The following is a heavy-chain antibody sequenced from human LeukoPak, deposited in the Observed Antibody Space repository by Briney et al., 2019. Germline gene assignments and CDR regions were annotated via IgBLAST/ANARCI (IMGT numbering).Heavy chain of an antibody. V-gene: IGHV3-23*01. D-gene: IGHD4-17*01. CDR1: GVSFSNYA. Sequence: GGSLRLSCAASGVSFSNYAMSWVRQAPGKGLEWVSAISGSGGSTYYADSVKGRFTTSRDNSKNTLYLQMNSLRAEDTAIYYCARCTTGNTHYPIDYWGQGTLVTVSS. CDR3: ARCTTGNTHYPIDY. CDR2: ISGSGGST. J-gene: IGHJ4*02.